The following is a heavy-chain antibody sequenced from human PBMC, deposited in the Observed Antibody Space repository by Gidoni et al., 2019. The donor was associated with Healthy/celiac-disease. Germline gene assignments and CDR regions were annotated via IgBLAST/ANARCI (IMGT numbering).Heavy chain of an antibody. V-gene: IGHV3-48*03. CDR3: ARDSGMEQWLVHPDY. CDR1: GFTFSSYE. Sequence: EVQLVESGGGLVQPGGFLRLSCAASGFTFSSYEMNWVRQAPGKGLEWVSYISSSGSTIYYADSVKGRFTISRDNAKNSLYLQMNSLRAEDTAVYYCARDSGMEQWLVHPDYWGQGTLVTVSS. J-gene: IGHJ4*02. D-gene: IGHD6-19*01. CDR2: ISSSGSTI.